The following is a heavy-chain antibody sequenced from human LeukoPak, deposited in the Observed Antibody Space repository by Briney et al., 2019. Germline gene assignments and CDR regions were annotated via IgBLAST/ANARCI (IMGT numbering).Heavy chain of an antibody. CDR1: GYSFASFD. CDR2: MNPNSGNT. J-gene: IGHJ6*02. V-gene: IGHV1-8*02. Sequence: ASVKVSCKASGYSFASFDINWVRQASGQGLEWMGWMNPNSGNTGYAQKFQGRVTMTRNTSITTAYMEMSSLGSDDTAVYYCARVTRYYYGMDMWGQGTTVTVSS. D-gene: IGHD3-9*01. CDR3: ARVTRYYYGMDM.